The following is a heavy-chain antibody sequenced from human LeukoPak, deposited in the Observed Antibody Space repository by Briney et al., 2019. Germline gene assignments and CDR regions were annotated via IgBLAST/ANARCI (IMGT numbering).Heavy chain of an antibody. CDR2: ISSNGGST. CDR1: GFTFSSYA. V-gene: IGHV3-64*01. CDR3: ARRRYGMGV. Sequence: GGSLRLSCAASGFTFSSYAMHWVRQAPGKGLEYVSAISSNGGSTYYANSVKGRFTISRDNSKNTLYLQMGSLRAEDMAVYYCARRRYGMGVWGQGTTVTVSS. J-gene: IGHJ6*02.